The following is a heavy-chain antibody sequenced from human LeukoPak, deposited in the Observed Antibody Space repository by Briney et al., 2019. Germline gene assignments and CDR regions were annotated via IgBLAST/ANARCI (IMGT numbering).Heavy chain of an antibody. D-gene: IGHD4-17*01. J-gene: IGHJ4*02. CDR2: IGRSGHFT. CDR3: AKDRDDSGDYVFDH. Sequence: GGSLRLSCAASGFTFSNYVMSWVRQAPGKGLEWVSVIGRSGHFTNYADSVKGRFTISRDNSKDTLSLQMSSLRAEDTAIYYCAKDRDDSGDYVFDHGGQGILVTVSS. V-gene: IGHV3-23*01. CDR1: GFTFSNYV.